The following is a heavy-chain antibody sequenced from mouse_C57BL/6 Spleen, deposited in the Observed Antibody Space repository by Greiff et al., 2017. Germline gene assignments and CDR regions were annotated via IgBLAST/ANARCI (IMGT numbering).Heavy chain of an antibody. CDR2: ISSGSSTI. CDR1: GFTFSDYG. J-gene: IGHJ4*01. D-gene: IGHD1-1*01. CDR3: ARSYYGSSADYAMDY. V-gene: IGHV5-17*01. Sequence: EVQLVESGGGLVKPGGSLKLSCAASGFTFSDYGMHWVRQAPEKGLEWVAYISSGSSTIYYAATVKGRFTISRDNAKNTLFLQMTSLRSEDTAMYYCARSYYGSSADYAMDYWGQGTSVTVSS.